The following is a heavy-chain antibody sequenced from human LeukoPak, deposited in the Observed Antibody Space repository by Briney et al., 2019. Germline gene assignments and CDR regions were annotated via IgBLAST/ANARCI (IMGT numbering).Heavy chain of an antibody. CDR3: ARDQSDYYGSGSYSEGSY. CDR1: GFTFSTYS. CDR2: ISSSSGTI. Sequence: GGSLRLSCAASGFTFSTYSMKWVRQAPGKGLEWVSYISSSSGTIYYADSVKGRFTISRDNAKNSLYLQMNGLRDKDTAVYYCARDQSDYYGSGSYSEGSYWGQGTLVTVSS. D-gene: IGHD3-10*01. J-gene: IGHJ4*02. V-gene: IGHV3-48*02.